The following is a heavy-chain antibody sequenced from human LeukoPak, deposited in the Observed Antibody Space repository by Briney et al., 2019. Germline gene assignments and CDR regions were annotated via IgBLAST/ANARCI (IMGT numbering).Heavy chain of an antibody. CDR1: GGSMFSYY. CDR2: IYSNGIT. J-gene: IGHJ2*01. CDR3: ARRAYYDSSGHHPTSGYFDL. Sequence: PSETLSLTCSVSGGSMFSYYWYWIRQPPGKGLEWIGYIYSNGITKYSPSLRSRGTISFATSRNQFSLRLTSVTAADTAIYYCARRAYYDSSGHHPTSGYFDLWGRGTLVTVSS. D-gene: IGHD3-16*01. V-gene: IGHV4-4*08.